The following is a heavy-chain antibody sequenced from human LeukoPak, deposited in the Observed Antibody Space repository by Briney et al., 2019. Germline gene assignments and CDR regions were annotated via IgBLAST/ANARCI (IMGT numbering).Heavy chain of an antibody. CDR3: AKDTSLVVPAAIIDI. J-gene: IGHJ3*02. Sequence: PGGSLGLSCAASGFTFSDYYMSWIRQAPGKGLEWVSYISSSGSTIYYADSVKGRFTISRDNAKNSLYLQMNSLRAEDTAVYYCAKDTSLVVPAAIIDIWGQGTMVTVSS. D-gene: IGHD2-2*01. V-gene: IGHV3-11*01. CDR1: GFTFSDYY. CDR2: ISSSGSTI.